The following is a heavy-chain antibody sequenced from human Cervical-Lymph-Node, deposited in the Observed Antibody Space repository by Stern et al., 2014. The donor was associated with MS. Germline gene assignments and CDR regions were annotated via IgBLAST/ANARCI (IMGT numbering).Heavy chain of an antibody. CDR2: LSSSGSTI. Sequence: VQLVESGGGLVKPGGSLRLSCAASGFTFSDYYMSWIRQAPGQGLEWVSYLSSSGSTIYYAASLKGRFTISRDNAKNSLYLQMNSLRAEDTAVYYCARGRPLFTVKAYYFDYWGQGTLVTVSS. CDR1: GFTFSDYY. V-gene: IGHV3-11*01. D-gene: IGHD4-17*01. CDR3: ARGRPLFTVKAYYFDY. J-gene: IGHJ4*02.